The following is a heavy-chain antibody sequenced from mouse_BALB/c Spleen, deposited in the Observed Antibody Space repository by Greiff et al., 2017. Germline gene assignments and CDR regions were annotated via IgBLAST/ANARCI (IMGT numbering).Heavy chain of an antibody. CDR3: ARDRHYGSSYETVAWFAY. Sequence: QVQLKESGPGLVAPSQSLSITCTVSGFSLTSYGVHWVRQPPGKGLEWLGVIWAGGSTNYNSALMSRLSISKDNSKSQVFLKMNSLQTDDTAMYYCARDRHYGSSYETVAWFAYWGQGTLVTVSA. CDR1: GFSLTSYG. D-gene: IGHD1-1*01. CDR2: IWAGGST. V-gene: IGHV2-9*02. J-gene: IGHJ3*01.